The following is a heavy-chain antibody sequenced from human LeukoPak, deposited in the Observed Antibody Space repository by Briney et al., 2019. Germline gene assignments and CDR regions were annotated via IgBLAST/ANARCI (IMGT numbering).Heavy chain of an antibody. CDR2: ISSSGSTI. D-gene: IGHD3-16*01. V-gene: IGHV3-11*04. CDR3: AKELIMRFDF. CDR1: GFTFSDYY. Sequence: GGSLRLSCAASGFTFSDYYMSWIRQAPGKGLEWVSYISSSGSTIHYADSVEGRFTISRDNAKNSLYLQMNSLRAEDAAVYYCAKELIMRFDFWGQGTLVTVSS. J-gene: IGHJ4*02.